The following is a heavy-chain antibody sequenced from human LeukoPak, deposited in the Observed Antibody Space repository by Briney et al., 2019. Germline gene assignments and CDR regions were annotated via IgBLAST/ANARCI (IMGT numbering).Heavy chain of an antibody. CDR3: ARETTVIQS. V-gene: IGHV4-59*06. J-gene: IGHJ1*01. CDR2: IYYNGGT. D-gene: IGHD4-17*01. Sequence: SETLSLTCTVSGGSISTNYWSWIRQPPGKGLEWIGYIYYNGGTYYNPSLKSRLTISVDTSKNQFSLNLKSVTAADTAVYYCARETTVIQSWGQGTLVTVSS. CDR1: GGSISTNY.